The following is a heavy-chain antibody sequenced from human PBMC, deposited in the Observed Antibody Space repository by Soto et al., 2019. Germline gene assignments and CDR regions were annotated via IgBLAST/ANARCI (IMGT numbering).Heavy chain of an antibody. D-gene: IGHD5-12*01. CDR1: GGSISSYY. CDR3: ARERSGYDPHYYYYGMDV. J-gene: IGHJ6*02. CDR2: IYYSGST. Sequence: NPSETLSLTCTVSGGSISSYYWGWIRQPPGKGLEWIGYIYYSGSTNYNPSLKSRVTISVDTSKNQFSLKLSSVTAADTAVYYCARERSGYDPHYYYYGMDVWGQGTTVTVSS. V-gene: IGHV4-59*01.